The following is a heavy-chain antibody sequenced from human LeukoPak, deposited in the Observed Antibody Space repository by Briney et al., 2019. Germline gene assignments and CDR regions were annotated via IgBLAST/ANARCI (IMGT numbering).Heavy chain of an antibody. D-gene: IGHD2-2*01. Sequence: GASVKVSCKASGYTFTGYYMHWVRQAPGQGLEWMGWINPNSGGTNYAQKFQGRVTMTRDTSISTAYMELSRLRSDNTAVYYCARRIYCSSTSCPPLRFDYWGQGTLVTVSS. J-gene: IGHJ4*02. CDR3: ARRIYCSSTSCPPLRFDY. CDR1: GYTFTGYY. CDR2: INPNSGGT. V-gene: IGHV1-2*02.